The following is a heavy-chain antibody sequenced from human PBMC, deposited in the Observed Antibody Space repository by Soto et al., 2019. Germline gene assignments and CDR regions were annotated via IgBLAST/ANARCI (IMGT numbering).Heavy chain of an antibody. CDR1: GFTFSNAL. V-gene: IGHV3-15*01. CDR3: TTDTRYSGSYYWFDP. D-gene: IGHD1-26*01. J-gene: IGHJ5*02. Sequence: PGGSLRLSCAASGFTFSNALMSWVRQAPGKGLEWVGRIKSKTDGGTTDYPAPVKGRFTISRDDSKNTLYLQMNSLKAEDTAVYYCTTDTRYSGSYYWFDPWGQGTLVTVSS. CDR2: IKSKTDGGTT.